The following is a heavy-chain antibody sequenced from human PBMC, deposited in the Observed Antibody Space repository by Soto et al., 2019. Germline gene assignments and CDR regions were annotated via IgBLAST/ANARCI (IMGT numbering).Heavy chain of an antibody. D-gene: IGHD3-10*01. CDR3: AGDDEYSGNGMDV. CDR1: GFTFSNYG. CDR2: ILNDGSNR. V-gene: IGHV3-33*01. Sequence: QVQLVESGGGVVQPGRSLTLSCAASGFTFSNYGMHWVRQAPGKGLEWVAVILNDGSNRYHADSVKDRFTISRDNSKNTLYLQMNSLRAEDTGVYYRAGDDEYSGNGMDVWGQGTTVTVS. J-gene: IGHJ6*02.